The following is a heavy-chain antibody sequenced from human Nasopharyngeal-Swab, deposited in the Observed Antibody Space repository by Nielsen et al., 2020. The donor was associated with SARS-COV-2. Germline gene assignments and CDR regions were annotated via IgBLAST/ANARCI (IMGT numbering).Heavy chain of an antibody. J-gene: IGHJ5*02. CDR2: ISWNSGSI. CDR1: GFTFDDYA. Sequence: SLKISCAASGFTFDDYAMHLVRQAPGKGLEWVSGISWNSGSIGYADSVKGRFTISRDNAKNSLYLQMNSLRAEDTALYYCAKDPNNGELLPGWFDPWGQGTLVTVSS. D-gene: IGHD3-10*01. V-gene: IGHV3-9*01. CDR3: AKDPNNGELLPGWFDP.